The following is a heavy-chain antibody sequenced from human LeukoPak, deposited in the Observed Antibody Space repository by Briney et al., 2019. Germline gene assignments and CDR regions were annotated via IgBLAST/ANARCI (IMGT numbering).Heavy chain of an antibody. CDR3: AIAVIGGDYGGYYFGS. CDR1: GGSFSGAY. D-gene: IGHD4-17*01. J-gene: IGHJ4*02. Sequence: PSETLSPTCAVYGGSFSGAYWRWIRQPPGRGVGWSGESSHSGSTNYKASLKSRVTISVDTCKNHFSLKLSAVTTADTALYYCAIAVIGGDYGGYYFGSTGQRTLVTVSS. CDR2: SSHSGST. V-gene: IGHV4-34*01.